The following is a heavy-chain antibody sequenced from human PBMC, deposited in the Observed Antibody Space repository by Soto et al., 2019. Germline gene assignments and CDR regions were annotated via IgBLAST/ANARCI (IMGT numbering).Heavy chain of an antibody. V-gene: IGHV3-33*01. CDR2: IWYDGSNK. CDR1: GFTFSSYG. J-gene: IGHJ4*02. CDR3: AREPPYPAYCSSTSGYGDYFDY. D-gene: IGHD2-2*01. Sequence: QVQLVESGGGVVQPGRSLRLSCAASGFTFSSYGMHWVRQAPGKGLEWVAVIWYDGSNKYYADSVKGRFTISRDNSKNXXYXQXXSLRAEDTAVYYCAREPPYPAYCSSTSGYGDYFDYWGQGTLVTVSS.